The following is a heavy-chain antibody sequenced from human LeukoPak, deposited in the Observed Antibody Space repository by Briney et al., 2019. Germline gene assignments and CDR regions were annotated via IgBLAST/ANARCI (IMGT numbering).Heavy chain of an antibody. Sequence: SVNVSCMASVGTFSSYAISWVRQAPGQGLEWMGGIIPIFGTANYAQKFQGRVTITTDESTSTAYMELSSLRSEDTAVSYCARASDGYNRPLDYWGQGTLVTVSS. CDR3: ARASDGYNRPLDY. D-gene: IGHD5-24*01. J-gene: IGHJ4*02. V-gene: IGHV1-69*05. CDR1: VGTFSSYA. CDR2: IIPIFGTA.